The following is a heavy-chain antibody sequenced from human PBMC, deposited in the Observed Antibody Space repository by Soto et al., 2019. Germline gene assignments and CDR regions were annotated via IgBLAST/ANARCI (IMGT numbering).Heavy chain of an antibody. CDR3: ARSRITGSTWTFDN. Sequence: GESLKISCRASGYSFSNYWIGWVRQMPGKGLEWMGIIYPGDSDTRYSPSFQGHVTISTDKSISSAYLQWSSLRASDSAMYYCARSRITGSTWTFDNWCQGTLDNVSS. J-gene: IGHJ4*02. CDR1: GYSFSNYW. V-gene: IGHV5-51*01. CDR2: IYPGDSDT. D-gene: IGHD1-20*01.